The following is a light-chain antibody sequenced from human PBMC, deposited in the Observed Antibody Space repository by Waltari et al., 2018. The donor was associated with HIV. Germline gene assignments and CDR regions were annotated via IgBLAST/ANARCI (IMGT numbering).Light chain of an antibody. Sequence: YVLTQPPSVSVAPGQTAKITCVGTNIGTKIVHWYQQKPDQAPVLCSYYTADRPSGIPERFSGSNSGNTATLTINRVEAGDEADYYCHVWDTISDHVVFGGGSKLTVL. CDR2: YTA. J-gene: IGLJ2*01. CDR1: NIGTKI. CDR3: HVWDTISDHVV. V-gene: IGLV3-21*04.